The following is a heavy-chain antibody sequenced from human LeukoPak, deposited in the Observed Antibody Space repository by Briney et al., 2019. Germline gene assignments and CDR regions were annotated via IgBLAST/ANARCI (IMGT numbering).Heavy chain of an antibody. CDR1: GDSVSSNSAA. Sequence: SQTLSLTCAISGDSVSSNSAAWNWIRQSPSRGLEWLGRTYYRSKWYNDYAVSVKSRITINPDTSKNQFSLQLNSVTPEDTAVYYCARDPIPGTPSGYSGGWRKAYGMDVWGQGTTVTVSS. D-gene: IGHD6-19*01. CDR3: ARDPIPGTPSGYSGGWRKAYGMDV. CDR2: TYYRSKWYN. J-gene: IGHJ6*02. V-gene: IGHV6-1*01.